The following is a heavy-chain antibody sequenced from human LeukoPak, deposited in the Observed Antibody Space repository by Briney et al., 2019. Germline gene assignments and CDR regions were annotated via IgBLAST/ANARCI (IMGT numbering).Heavy chain of an antibody. Sequence: GGSLRLSCTVSGFTVSSNSMSWVRQAPGKGLEWVSFIYSDNTHYSDSVKGRFTISRDNAKNSLYLQMSSLRDDDTAMYYCTRDRGWQQFDYWGQGTLVTVSS. J-gene: IGHJ4*02. CDR1: GFTVSSNS. CDR3: TRDRGWQQFDY. V-gene: IGHV3-53*01. D-gene: IGHD5-24*01. CDR2: IYSDNT.